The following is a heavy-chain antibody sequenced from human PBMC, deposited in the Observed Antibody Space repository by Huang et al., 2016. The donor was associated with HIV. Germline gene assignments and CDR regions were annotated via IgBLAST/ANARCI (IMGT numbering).Heavy chain of an antibody. CDR3: ARGSRQGKYYYGSGTAY. Sequence: EVQLVESGGGLVQPGGSLRLSCAASGFTFSSYWMHWVRQVPGKGLVWVLQMKSDGSSTSYADSVKGRFTISRDNTKNTLYLQMNSLRAEDTAVYYCARGSRQGKYYYGSGTAYWGQGTLVTVSS. CDR1: GFTFSSYW. D-gene: IGHD3-10*01. V-gene: IGHV3-74*01. CDR2: MKSDGSST. J-gene: IGHJ4*02.